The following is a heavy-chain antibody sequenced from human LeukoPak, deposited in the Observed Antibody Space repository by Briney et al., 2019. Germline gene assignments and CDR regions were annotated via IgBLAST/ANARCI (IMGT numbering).Heavy chain of an antibody. CDR2: ISWNSGSI. J-gene: IGHJ3*02. Sequence: PGGSLRLSCAASGFTFDDYAMHWARQAPGKGLEWVSGISWNSGSIGYADSVKGRFTISRDNAKNSLYLQMNSLRAEDTALYYCAKDRVVVITTGAFDIWGQGTMVTVSS. CDR1: GFTFDDYA. D-gene: IGHD3-22*01. CDR3: AKDRVVVITTGAFDI. V-gene: IGHV3-9*01.